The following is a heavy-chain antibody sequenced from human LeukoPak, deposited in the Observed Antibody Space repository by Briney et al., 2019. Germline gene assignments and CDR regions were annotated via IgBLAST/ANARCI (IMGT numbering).Heavy chain of an antibody. CDR1: GGTFSSYA. CDR3: ARGRDNWNYGNAFDI. J-gene: IGHJ3*02. Sequence: ASVKVSCKASGGTFSSYAISWVRQAPGQGLEWMGGIIPIFGTANYAQKFQGRVTITADESTSTAYMELSSLRSEDTAVYYCARGRDNWNYGNAFDIWGQGTMVTVSS. D-gene: IGHD1-7*01. V-gene: IGHV1-69*01. CDR2: IIPIFGTA.